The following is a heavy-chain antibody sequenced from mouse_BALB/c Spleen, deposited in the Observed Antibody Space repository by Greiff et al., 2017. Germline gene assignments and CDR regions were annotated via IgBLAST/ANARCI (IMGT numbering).Heavy chain of an antibody. J-gene: IGHJ3*01. CDR1: GYAFSSYW. Sequence: QVQLQQSGAELVRPGSSVKISCKASGYAFSSYWMNWVKQRPGQGLEWIGQIYPGDGDTNYNGKFKGKATLTADKSSSTAYMQLSSLTSEDSAVYFCARGRFYYDYDGFAYWGQGTLVTVSA. CDR2: IYPGDGDT. CDR3: ARGRFYYDYDGFAY. D-gene: IGHD2-4*01. V-gene: IGHV1-80*01.